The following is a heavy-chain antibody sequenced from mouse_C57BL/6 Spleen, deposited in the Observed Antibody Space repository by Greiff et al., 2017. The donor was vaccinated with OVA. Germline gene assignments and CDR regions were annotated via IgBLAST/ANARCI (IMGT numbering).Heavy chain of an antibody. Sequence: VKLMESGAELVKPGASVKISCKASGYAFSSYWMNWVKQRPGKGLEWIGQIYPGDGDTNYNGKFKGKATLTADKSSSTAYMQLSSLTSEDSAVYFCARSADYGSSYYAMDYGGQGTSVTVSS. CDR1: GYAFSSYW. J-gene: IGHJ4*01. V-gene: IGHV1-80*01. CDR3: ARSADYGSSYYAMDY. CDR2: IYPGDGDT. D-gene: IGHD1-1*01.